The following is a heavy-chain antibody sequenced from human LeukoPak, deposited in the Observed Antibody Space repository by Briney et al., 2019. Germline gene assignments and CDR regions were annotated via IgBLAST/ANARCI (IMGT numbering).Heavy chain of an antibody. Sequence: ASVKVSCKASGYTFSSSSLTWVRQAPGQGLEWMAWIHLKTGGTRCAQNFQGRVTMTRDTSTSTAFMEVSRLRSDDTAVYYCARDYDGYDDYRKWDYWGQGTLVTVSS. CDR2: IHLKTGGT. V-gene: IGHV1-2*02. D-gene: IGHD4-17*01. CDR3: ARDYDGYDDYRKWDY. J-gene: IGHJ4*02. CDR1: GYTFSSSS.